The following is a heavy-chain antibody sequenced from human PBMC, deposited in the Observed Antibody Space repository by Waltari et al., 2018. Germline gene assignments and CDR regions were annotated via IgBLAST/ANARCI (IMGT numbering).Heavy chain of an antibody. V-gene: IGHV3-21*01. CDR1: GFTVSSYS. CDR2: ISSSSSYI. Sequence: EVQLVEYGGGLGKPGGSLRLSCAASGFTVSSYSRNWVSQAPGKGREWVSSISSSSSYIYYADSVKGRFTISRDNAKNSLYLQMISLRADDTAVYYCARDYSNYYYYYMDVWGKGTTVTVSS. J-gene: IGHJ6*03. D-gene: IGHD4-4*01. CDR3: ARDYSNYYYYYMDV.